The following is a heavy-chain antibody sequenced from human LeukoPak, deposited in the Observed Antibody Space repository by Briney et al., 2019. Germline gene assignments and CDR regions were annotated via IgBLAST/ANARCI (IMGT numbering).Heavy chain of an antibody. D-gene: IGHD3-10*01. Sequence: SETLSLTCNVSGGSMNRNYWSWIRQPPGKGLEWIGYIHYSGSTNYNPSLKSRVTITVDTSKNQFSLKLSSVTAADTAVYYCARATASWFGELSWFDPWGQGTLVTVSS. V-gene: IGHV4-59*01. J-gene: IGHJ5*02. CDR3: ARATASWFGELSWFDP. CDR1: GGSMNRNY. CDR2: IHYSGST.